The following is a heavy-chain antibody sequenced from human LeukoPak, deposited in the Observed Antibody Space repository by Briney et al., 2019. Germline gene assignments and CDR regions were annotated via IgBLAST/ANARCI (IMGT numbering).Heavy chain of an antibody. V-gene: IGHV3-48*01. J-gene: IGHJ4*02. CDR3: ARDTSPDYDILTGYLFDY. CDR1: GFTFSSYS. D-gene: IGHD3-9*01. Sequence: GGSLRLSCAASGFTFSSYSMNWVRQAPGKGLEWVSYISSSSSTIYYADSVKGRFTISRDNSKNTLYLQMNSLRAEDTAVYYCARDTSPDYDILTGYLFDYWGQGTLVTVSS. CDR2: ISSSSSTI.